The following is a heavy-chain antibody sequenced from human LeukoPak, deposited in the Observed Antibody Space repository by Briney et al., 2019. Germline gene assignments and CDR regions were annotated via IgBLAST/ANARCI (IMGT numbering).Heavy chain of an antibody. CDR3: ARDQSYYGV. J-gene: IGHJ4*02. CDR2: ISSSGSAI. CDR1: GFSLSDYF. Sequence: PGGSLRLSCAASGFSLSDYFMTWIRQAPGKGLEWVSGISSSGSAIYYADSVRGRFTISRDNAKNSLYLQMNSLRPEDTAVYYCARDQSYYGVWGQGTLVTVSS. V-gene: IGHV3-11*01. D-gene: IGHD3-3*01.